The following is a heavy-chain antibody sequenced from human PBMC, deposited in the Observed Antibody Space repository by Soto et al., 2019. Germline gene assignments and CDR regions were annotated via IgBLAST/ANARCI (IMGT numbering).Heavy chain of an antibody. J-gene: IGHJ4*02. CDR2: IYHSGST. Sequence: SETLSLTCAVSSGSISSSNWWSWVRQPPGKGLEWIGEIYHSGSTNYNPSLKSRVTISVDKSKNQSSLKLSSVTAADTAVYYCASLYSGYDWSDYWGQGTLVTVSS. CDR1: SGSISSSNW. V-gene: IGHV4-4*02. CDR3: ASLYSGYDWSDY. D-gene: IGHD5-12*01.